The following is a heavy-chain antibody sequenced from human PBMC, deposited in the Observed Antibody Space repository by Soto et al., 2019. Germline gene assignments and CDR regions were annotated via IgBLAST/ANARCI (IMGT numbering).Heavy chain of an antibody. Sequence: SETLSLTCSVSGVSISGSSYYWGWIRQPPGKGLEWIGSIYYSGQTYYNPSLKSRVTISVDRSKNQFSLNLTSVTATDTAFYYCARHGSSWGQGTLVTVSS. J-gene: IGHJ5*02. CDR1: GVSISGSSYY. V-gene: IGHV4-39*01. CDR2: IYYSGQT. CDR3: ARHGSS.